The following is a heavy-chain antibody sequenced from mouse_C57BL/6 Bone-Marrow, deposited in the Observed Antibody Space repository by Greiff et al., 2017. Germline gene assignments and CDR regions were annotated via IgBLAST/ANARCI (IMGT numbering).Heavy chain of an antibody. CDR3: ARHYYGSRTSYYYAMDY. D-gene: IGHD1-1*01. J-gene: IGHJ4*01. V-gene: IGHV1-61*01. Sequence: QVQLQQPGAELVRPGSSVKLSCKASGYTFTSYWMDWVKQRPGQGLEWIGNIYPSDSETHYNQKFKDKATLTVDKSSSSAYMQLSSLTSEDSAVYDCARHYYGSRTSYYYAMDYWGQGTSVTVSS. CDR1: GYTFTSYW. CDR2: IYPSDSET.